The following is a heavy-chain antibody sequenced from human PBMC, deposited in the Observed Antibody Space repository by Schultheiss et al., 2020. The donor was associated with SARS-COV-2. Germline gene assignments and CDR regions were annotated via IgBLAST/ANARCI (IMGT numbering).Heavy chain of an antibody. J-gene: IGHJ6*02. Sequence: GGSLRLSCAASGFTFSSYGMHWVRQAPGKGLEWVAVIWYDGSNKYYADSVKGRFTISRDNSKNTLYLQMNSLRAEDTAVYYCARDKSKAMVTIACMDVWGQGTTVTVSS. CDR1: GFTFSSYG. CDR2: IWYDGSNK. D-gene: IGHD5-18*01. CDR3: ARDKSKAMVTIACMDV. V-gene: IGHV3-33*01.